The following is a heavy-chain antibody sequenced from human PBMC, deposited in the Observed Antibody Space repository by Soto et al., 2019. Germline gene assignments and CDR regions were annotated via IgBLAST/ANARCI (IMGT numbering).Heavy chain of an antibody. J-gene: IGHJ3*02. CDR3: AKQEDYYAAFDI. V-gene: IGHV1-24*01. CDR2: FDPEDGET. CDR1: GYTLTELS. D-gene: IGHD1-26*01. Sequence: ASVKVSCKVSGYTLTELSMHWVRQAPGKGLEWMGGFDPEDGETIYAQKFQGRVTMTEDTSTDTAYMELSSLRSEDTAVYYCAKQEDYYAAFDIWGQGTMVTVS.